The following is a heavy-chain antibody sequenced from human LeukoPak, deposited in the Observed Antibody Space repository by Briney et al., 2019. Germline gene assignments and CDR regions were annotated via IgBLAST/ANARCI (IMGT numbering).Heavy chain of an antibody. J-gene: IGHJ3*02. V-gene: IGHV3-48*03. CDR3: ARDRYNWNDDAFDI. CDR1: GFTFSSYE. CDR2: ISSSGSTI. D-gene: IGHD1-20*01. Sequence: GGSLRLSCAASGFTFSSYEMNWVRQAPGKGLEWVSYISSSGSTIYYADSVKGRFTISRDNAKNSLYLQMNSLRAEDTAVYYCARDRYNWNDDAFDIWGQGTMVTVSS.